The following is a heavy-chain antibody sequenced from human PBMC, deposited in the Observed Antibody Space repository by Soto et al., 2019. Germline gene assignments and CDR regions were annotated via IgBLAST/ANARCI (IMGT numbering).Heavy chain of an antibody. D-gene: IGHD2-2*01. CDR1: GFTFSNAW. CDR3: TTLDIVVGSGYYYYGMDV. V-gene: IGHV3-15*07. J-gene: IGHJ6*02. CDR2: IKSKTDGGTT. Sequence: EVQLVESGGGLVKPGGSLRLSCAASGFTFSNAWMNWARQAPGKGLEWVGRIKSKTDGGTTDYAAPVKGRFTISRDDSKNTLYLQMNSLKTEDTAVYYCTTLDIVVGSGYYYYGMDVWGQGTTVTVSS.